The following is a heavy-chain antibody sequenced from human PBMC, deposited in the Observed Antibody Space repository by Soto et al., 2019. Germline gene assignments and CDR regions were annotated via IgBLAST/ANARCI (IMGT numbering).Heavy chain of an antibody. V-gene: IGHV4-34*01. CDR3: ARDHQIVLMVYATSLVGMDV. Sequence: SETLSLTCAVYGGSFSGYYWSWIRQPPGKGLEWIGEINHSGSTNYNPSLKSRVTISVDTSKNQFSLKLSSVTAADTAVYYCARDHQIVLMVYATSLVGMDVWGQGTTVTVSS. CDR2: INHSGST. CDR1: GGSFSGYY. J-gene: IGHJ6*02. D-gene: IGHD2-8*01.